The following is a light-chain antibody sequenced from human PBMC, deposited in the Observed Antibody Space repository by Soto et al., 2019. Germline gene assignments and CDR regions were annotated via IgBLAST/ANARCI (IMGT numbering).Light chain of an antibody. CDR1: SSEVGGYDY. Sequence: QSALTQPASVSGSPGQSIAISCTGTSSEVGGYDYVSWYQQHPDKAHKLMIYEVTKRPSGVSNRFYGSKSGNTVSLTISVLQPEDEADYYCSSYTSSSTDVFGTGTKVTVL. CDR2: EVT. CDR3: SSYTSSSTDV. V-gene: IGLV2-14*01. J-gene: IGLJ1*01.